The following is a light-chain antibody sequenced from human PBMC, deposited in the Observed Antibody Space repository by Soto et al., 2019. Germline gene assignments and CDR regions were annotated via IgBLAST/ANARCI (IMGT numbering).Light chain of an antibody. J-gene: IGKJ4*01. Sequence: DIQMTQSPSSVSASVGDRVTITCRASQDISSWFGWYQLKPGKAPKLLIYAASSLQSGVPSRLSGSGSGTDFTLTISSLQPEDFATYFCQQTNSFPLTFGGGTEVEIK. V-gene: IGKV1-12*01. CDR1: QDISSW. CDR2: AAS. CDR3: QQTNSFPLT.